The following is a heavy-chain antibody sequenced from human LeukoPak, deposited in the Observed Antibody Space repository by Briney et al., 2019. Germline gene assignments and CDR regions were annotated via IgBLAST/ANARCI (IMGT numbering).Heavy chain of an antibody. CDR1: GHSFTSYW. CDR3: ARRVGVGGAFDI. V-gene: IGHV5-10-1*01. CDR2: IDPSDSYT. Sequence: GESLKISCEASGHSFTSYWISWVRQMAGKGLEWMGRIDPSDSYTNYSPSFQGHVTISADKSISTAYLQWSSLKASDTAMYYCARRVGVGGAFDIWGQGTMVTVSS. J-gene: IGHJ3*02. D-gene: IGHD3-16*01.